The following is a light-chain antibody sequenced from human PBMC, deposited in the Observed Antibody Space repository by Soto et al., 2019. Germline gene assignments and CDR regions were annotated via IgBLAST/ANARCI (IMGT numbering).Light chain of an antibody. J-gene: IGKJ4*01. CDR3: QQYNSYSAIT. CDR2: DAS. CDR1: QSIRPW. Sequence: DIQMTQSPSTLSASVGDRVTITCRASQSIRPWLAWYQQKPGKAPKLLIYDASTLQSGVPSRFSGSGSGTEFNLPITSLQSDDFATYYCQQYNSYSAITFGGGTRVEIK. V-gene: IGKV1-5*01.